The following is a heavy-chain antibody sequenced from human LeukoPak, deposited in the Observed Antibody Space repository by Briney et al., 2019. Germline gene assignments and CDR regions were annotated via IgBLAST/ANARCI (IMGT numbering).Heavy chain of an antibody. J-gene: IGHJ6*03. CDR1: GYTFTGYY. CDR3: ARKAEGSGAFLHYYYYMDV. V-gene: IGHV1-2*02. CDR2: INPNSGGT. Sequence: EASVKVSCKASGYTFTGYYMHWVRQAPGQGLEWMGWINPNSGGTNYAQKFQGRVTMTRDTSISTAYMELSRLRSDDTAVYYCARKAEGSGAFLHYYYYMDVWGKGTTVTISS. D-gene: IGHD1-26*01.